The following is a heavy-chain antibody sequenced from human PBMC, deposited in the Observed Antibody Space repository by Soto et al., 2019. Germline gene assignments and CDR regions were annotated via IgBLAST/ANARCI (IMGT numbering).Heavy chain of an antibody. Sequence: GGSLRLSCVASGFTFSNYAMSWVRQAPGKGLEWISLISGSGGSTYYADSLKGRLTISRDNSKDTLFLQVNSLRAEDTAVYYCAKVQKPMKVVVGTIFDYWGQGTLVTVSS. CDR3: AKVQKPMKVVVGTIFDY. D-gene: IGHD3-22*01. J-gene: IGHJ4*02. CDR2: ISGSGGST. V-gene: IGHV3-23*01. CDR1: GFTFSNYA.